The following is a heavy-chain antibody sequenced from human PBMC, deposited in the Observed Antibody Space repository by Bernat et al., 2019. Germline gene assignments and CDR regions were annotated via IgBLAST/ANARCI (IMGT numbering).Heavy chain of an antibody. Sequence: EVQLVQSGAEVKKPGESLKISCKGSGYSFTSYWIGWVRQMPGKGLEWMGIIYPGDSDTRYSPSFQGQVTISADKSISTAYMQGRSLKASDTGMYYCARGVSGRWSRIDYWGQGTLVTVSS. CDR2: IYPGDSDT. CDR1: GYSFTSYW. V-gene: IGHV5-51*01. D-gene: IGHD2-15*01. CDR3: ARGVSGRWSRIDY. J-gene: IGHJ4*02.